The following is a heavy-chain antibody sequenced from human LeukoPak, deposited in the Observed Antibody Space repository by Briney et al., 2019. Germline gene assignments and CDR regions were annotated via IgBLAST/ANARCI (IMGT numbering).Heavy chain of an antibody. CDR2: ISSSGSTI. CDR3: ARVYSSGTYNWFDP. V-gene: IGHV3-11*01. D-gene: IGHD6-19*01. J-gene: IGHJ5*02. Sequence: GGSLRLSCAASGFTCSDYYMSWIRHAPGLGWMWVSYISSSGSTIYYADSGKGRFTISRDNAKNSLYLQMNSLRAEDTAVYYCARVYSSGTYNWFDPWGQGTLVTVSS. CDR1: GFTCSDYY.